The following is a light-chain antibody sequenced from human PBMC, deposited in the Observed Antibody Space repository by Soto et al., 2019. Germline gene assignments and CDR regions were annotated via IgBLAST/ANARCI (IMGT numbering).Light chain of an antibody. Sequence: DIQMTQSPSSVSASVGDTVTITCRASHDINSRLAWFQQQPGRPPKYVIQAATMLQSGFPSRFAGSGSGRDFTLTIHTRQPEDSATYYCLQVANFPRSFGQGTKVE. V-gene: IGKV1-12*01. CDR3: LQVANFPRS. CDR2: AAT. CDR1: HDINSR. J-gene: IGKJ1*01.